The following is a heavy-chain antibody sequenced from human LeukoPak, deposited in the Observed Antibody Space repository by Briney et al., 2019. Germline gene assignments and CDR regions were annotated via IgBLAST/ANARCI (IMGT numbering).Heavy chain of an antibody. CDR2: ISGSGGST. CDR1: GFTFSGYA. J-gene: IGHJ4*02. V-gene: IGHV3-23*01. CDR3: AKDNVEMATITLDY. D-gene: IGHD5-24*01. Sequence: GGSLRLSCAASGFTFSGYAMSWVRQAPGKGLEWVSTISGSGGSTYHADSVKGRFTISRDNSKNTLYLQMNSLRAEDTAVYYCAKDNVEMATITLDYWGQGTLVTVSS.